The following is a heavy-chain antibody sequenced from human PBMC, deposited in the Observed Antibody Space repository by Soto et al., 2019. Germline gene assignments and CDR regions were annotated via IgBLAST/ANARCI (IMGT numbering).Heavy chain of an antibody. D-gene: IGHD6-19*01. CDR3: AKDFGAWSDS. CDR2: ISYDGTDK. J-gene: IGHJ5*02. V-gene: IGHV3-30*18. Sequence: QVHLVESEGGVVQTGRSLTISCVGSGFAFSTYGMHWVRQAPAKGLEWVALISYDGTDKYYADSVKGRFSISRDNSKQTLSLQMDSLRPEDTAVYYCAKDFGAWSDSWGQGTLVNVSS. CDR1: GFAFSTYG.